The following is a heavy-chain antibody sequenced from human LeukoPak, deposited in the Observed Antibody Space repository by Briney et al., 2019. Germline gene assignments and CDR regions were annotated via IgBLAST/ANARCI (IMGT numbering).Heavy chain of an antibody. CDR3: ARVDYLAY. V-gene: IGHV3-48*02. J-gene: IGHJ4*02. Sequence: GGSLRLSCAASGFTFSSYSMNWIRQAPGKGLEWVSSISSSTIYYADSVKGRFTISRDNAKNSLYLQMNSLRDEDTAVYYCARVDYLAYWGQGTLVTVSS. CDR2: ISSSTI. CDR1: GFTFSSYS.